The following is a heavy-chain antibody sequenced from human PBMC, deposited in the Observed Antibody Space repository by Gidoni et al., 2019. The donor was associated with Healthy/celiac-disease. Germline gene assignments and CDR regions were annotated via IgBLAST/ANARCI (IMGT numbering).Heavy chain of an antibody. D-gene: IGHD6-13*01. J-gene: IGHJ5*02. CDR1: GGSFSGYY. CDR3: ARGVGSSWYPSNWFDP. V-gene: IGHV4-34*01. Sequence: QVQLQQWGAGLLKPSETLSLTCAVYGGSFSGYYWSCIRQPPGKGLEWIGEINHSGSTNYNPSLKSRVTISVDTSKNQFSLKLSSVTAADTAVYYCARGVGSSWYPSNWFDPWGQGTLVTVSS. CDR2: INHSGST.